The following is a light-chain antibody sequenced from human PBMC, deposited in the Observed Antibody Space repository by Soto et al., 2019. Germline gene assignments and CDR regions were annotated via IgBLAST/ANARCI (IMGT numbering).Light chain of an antibody. Sequence: EIVLTQSPGTLSLSPGERGTLSCRASQSVSNNYLAWYQQRPDQAPRLLIYGASSRATGIPDRFSGSGSGTDFTLTISRLEPEDFAVYYCQQYGSSPRTFGQGTKVEIK. J-gene: IGKJ1*01. CDR3: QQYGSSPRT. V-gene: IGKV3-20*01. CDR2: GAS. CDR1: QSVSNNY.